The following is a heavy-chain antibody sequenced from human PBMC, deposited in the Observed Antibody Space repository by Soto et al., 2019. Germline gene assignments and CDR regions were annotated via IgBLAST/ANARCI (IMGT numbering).Heavy chain of an antibody. V-gene: IGHV4-31*03. J-gene: IGHJ4*02. Sequence: QVQLQESGPGLVKPSQTLSLTCTVSGGSINSGAYYWNWIRQHPGKGLEWIGYIYYSGSTYYNPSLKSRITISVDPSKNHFSLKLTSVTAADTAVYYCARVSDSGSYFTFDYWGQGTLVTVSS. CDR3: ARVSDSGSYFTFDY. CDR1: GGSINSGAYY. D-gene: IGHD1-26*01. CDR2: IYYSGST.